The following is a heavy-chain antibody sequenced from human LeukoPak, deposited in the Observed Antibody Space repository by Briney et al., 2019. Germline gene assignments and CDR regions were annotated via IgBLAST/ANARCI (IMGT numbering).Heavy chain of an antibody. CDR1: GYSFTSYW. CDR3: ARLHREQLVPKGYNWFDP. D-gene: IGHD6-13*01. V-gene: IGHV5-51*01. CDR2: IYPGDSDT. J-gene: IGHJ5*02. Sequence: GESLKISCKGSGYSFTSYWIACVRQLPGKGLEWMGIIYPGDSDTRYSPSFQGQVTISADMSISTAYLQWSSLKASDTAMYYCARLHREQLVPKGYNWFDPWGQGTLVTVSS.